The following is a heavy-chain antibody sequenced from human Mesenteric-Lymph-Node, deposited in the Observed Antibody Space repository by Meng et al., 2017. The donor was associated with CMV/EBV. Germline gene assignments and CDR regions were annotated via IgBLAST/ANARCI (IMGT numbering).Heavy chain of an antibody. CDR3: ARGPTLNYDILTGYYYFDY. Sequence: SFSNYYWTWIRQPPGKGLEWIGEIKHSGSTNYNPSLKSRVTISVDTSKNQFFLRLSSVTAADTAVYYCARGPTLNYDILTGYYYFDYWGQGTPVTVSS. CDR2: IKHSGST. V-gene: IGHV4-34*01. J-gene: IGHJ4*02. D-gene: IGHD3-9*01. CDR1: SFSNYY.